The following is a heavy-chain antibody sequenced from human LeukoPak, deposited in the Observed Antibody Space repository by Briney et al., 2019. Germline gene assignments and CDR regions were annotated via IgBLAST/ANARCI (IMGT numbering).Heavy chain of an antibody. D-gene: IGHD5-12*01. V-gene: IGHV3-30*04. CDR3: AKDLMQRVATIFSD. Sequence: PGGSPRLSCAASGFTFSNYAMHWVRQAPGKGLEWVAVISYDGSNKYYADSVKGRFTISRDNSKNTLYLQMNSLRAEDTAVYYCAKDLMQRVATIFSDWGQGTLVTVSS. J-gene: IGHJ4*02. CDR1: GFTFSNYA. CDR2: ISYDGSNK.